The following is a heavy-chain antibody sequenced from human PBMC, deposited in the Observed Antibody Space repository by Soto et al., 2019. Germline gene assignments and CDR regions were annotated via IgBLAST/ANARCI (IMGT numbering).Heavy chain of an antibody. Sequence: SETLSLTXTVSGGPLSSGSYYWSWIRRTPGRGLEWIAYIYYSGSTHYNPSLKSRVTISVDTSKNQFSLKLSSVSAADTAVYYCARGRHYDILTDHYPKPLSFDSWGQGNLVTVS. J-gene: IGHJ4*02. CDR1: GGPLSSGSYY. CDR2: IYYSGST. D-gene: IGHD3-9*01. CDR3: ARGRHYDILTDHYPKPLSFDS. V-gene: IGHV4-61*01.